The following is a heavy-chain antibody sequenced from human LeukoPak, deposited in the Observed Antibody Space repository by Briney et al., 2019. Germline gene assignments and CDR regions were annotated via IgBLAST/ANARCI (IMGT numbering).Heavy chain of an antibody. J-gene: IGHJ4*02. V-gene: IGHV1-24*01. CDR1: GYTLTELS. D-gene: IGHD1-26*01. Sequence: ASVKVSCKVSGYTLTELSMHWVRQAPGKGLEWMGGFDPEDGETIYAQKFQGRVTMTEDTSTDTAYMELSSLRSEDTAVYYCATDRNVGATTWPFDYWGQGTLVTVSS. CDR2: FDPEDGET. CDR3: ATDRNVGATTWPFDY.